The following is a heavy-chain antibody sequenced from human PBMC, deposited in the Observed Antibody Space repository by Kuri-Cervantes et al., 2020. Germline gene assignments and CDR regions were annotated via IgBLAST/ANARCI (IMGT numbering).Heavy chain of an antibody. CDR3: AKGNSIAVAGRGGFDP. Sequence: GESLKISCAASGFTFNNAWMSWVRQAPGKGLEWVGHIKSKTDGGTTDFAAPVKGRFTISRDDSKNTLYLQMNSLKIEDTAVYYCAKGNSIAVAGRGGFDPWGQGTLVTVSS. V-gene: IGHV3-15*01. J-gene: IGHJ5*02. CDR2: IKSKTDGGTT. CDR1: GFTFNNAW. D-gene: IGHD6-19*01.